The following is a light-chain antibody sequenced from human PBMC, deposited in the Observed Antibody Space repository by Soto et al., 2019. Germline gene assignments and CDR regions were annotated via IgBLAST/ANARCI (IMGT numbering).Light chain of an antibody. Sequence: EIVLTQSPGTLSLSPGERATLSCRASQSVSNNALAWYQQKPGQAPRLLIYGASNSATGIPDVFSGSGSGTDFTLTISRLEAEDFAVYYCQVYGNSPMYTFGQGTRLEIK. V-gene: IGKV3-20*01. CDR3: QVYGNSPMYT. J-gene: IGKJ2*01. CDR1: QSVSNNA. CDR2: GAS.